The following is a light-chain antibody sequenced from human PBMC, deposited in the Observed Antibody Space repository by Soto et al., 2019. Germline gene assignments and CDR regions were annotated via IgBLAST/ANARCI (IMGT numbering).Light chain of an antibody. CDR3: QQYNNWSLYT. Sequence: EIVMTQSPATLSVSPGERATLSCRASQSVSSNLAWYQQKPGQAPRLLIYGASTMATGIPARFSGSGSGTAFTLTISSLQSEDFAVYYCQQYNNWSLYTFGQGTKLEIK. V-gene: IGKV3-15*01. J-gene: IGKJ2*01. CDR2: GAS. CDR1: QSVSSN.